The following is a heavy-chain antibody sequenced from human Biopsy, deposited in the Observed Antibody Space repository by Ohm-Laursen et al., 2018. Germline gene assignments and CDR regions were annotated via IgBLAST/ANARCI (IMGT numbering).Heavy chain of an antibody. V-gene: IGHV1-18*01. D-gene: IGHD2/OR15-2a*01. J-gene: IGHJ4*02. Sequence: SVNVSCKASGYTFTSYDISWVRQAPGQGLEWMGWISPYNDKTSYPPKLQDRVTMTADTSTNTAHIELRSLRSDDTAVYYCARVFCTSTTCYGLLDNWGQGTVVTVSS. CDR3: ARVFCTSTTCYGLLDN. CDR1: GYTFTSYD. CDR2: ISPYNDKT.